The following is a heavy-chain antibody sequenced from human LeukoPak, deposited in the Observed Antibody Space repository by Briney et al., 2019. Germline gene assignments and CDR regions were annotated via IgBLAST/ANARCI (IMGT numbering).Heavy chain of an antibody. Sequence: GGSLRLSCAASGFNFDDYGMSWVRQAPGKGLERVSGLNWNGVSTGYADSVKGRFTISRDNAKNSLYLQMNSLRADDTALYYCARDRGWFGATDYWGQGALVTVSS. CDR3: ARDRGWFGATDY. V-gene: IGHV3-20*04. J-gene: IGHJ4*02. CDR2: LNWNGVST. D-gene: IGHD3-10*01. CDR1: GFNFDDYG.